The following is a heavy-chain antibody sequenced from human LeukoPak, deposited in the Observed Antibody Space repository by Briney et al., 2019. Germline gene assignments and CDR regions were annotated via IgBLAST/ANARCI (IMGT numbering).Heavy chain of an antibody. CDR1: GGSFSGYY. Sequence: SETLSPTCAVHGGSFSGYYWSWIRQPPGKRLEWIGEINHSANTNYNPSLKNRVTISVDTSKNQFSLKPSSVTAADTAVYYCAGRSGSYYRDFDYWGQGTLVTVSS. CDR2: INHSANT. D-gene: IGHD1-26*01. CDR3: AGRSGSYYRDFDY. V-gene: IGHV4-34*01. J-gene: IGHJ4*02.